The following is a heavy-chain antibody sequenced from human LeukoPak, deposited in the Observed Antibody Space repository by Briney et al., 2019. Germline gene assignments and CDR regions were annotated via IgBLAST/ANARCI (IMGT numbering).Heavy chain of an antibody. V-gene: IGHV3-66*01. CDR1: GFTFGSYA. Sequence: GGSLRLSCAASGFTFGSYAMNWVRQAPGKGLEWVSVIFGGGGTHYTDSVKGRFTISRDNSKNTLYLQMNSLRVEDTAIYYCARDHSALASYPNPWGQGTLVTVSS. D-gene: IGHD3-10*01. CDR2: IFGGGGT. CDR3: ARDHSALASYPNP. J-gene: IGHJ5*02.